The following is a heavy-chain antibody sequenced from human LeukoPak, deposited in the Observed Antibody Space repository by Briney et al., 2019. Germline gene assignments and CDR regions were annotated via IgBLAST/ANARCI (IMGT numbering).Heavy chain of an antibody. V-gene: IGHV3-48*04. CDR2: ITTSGGAK. CDR3: VSFYETY. CDR1: GFTFSSYS. Sequence: GGSLRLSCAASGFTFSSYSMNWVRQAPGKGLEWISYITTSGGAKNHADSVKGRFTISKDNAKNTVYLQMNSLRAEDTAVYYCVSFYETYWGRGTLVTVSS. D-gene: IGHD2/OR15-2a*01. J-gene: IGHJ4*02.